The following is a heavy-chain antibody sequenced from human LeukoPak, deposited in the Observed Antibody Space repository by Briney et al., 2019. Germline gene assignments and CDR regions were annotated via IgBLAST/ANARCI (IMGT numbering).Heavy chain of an antibody. CDR2: IYYSGST. J-gene: IGHJ6*03. Sequence: PSETLSLTCTVSGGSISSYYWSWIRQPPGKGLEWIGYIYYSGSTNYNPSLKSRVTISVDTSKNQFSLKLSSVTAADTAVYYCTRPSTTVGYYMDVWGKGTTVTVSS. D-gene: IGHD4-11*01. V-gene: IGHV4-59*08. CDR1: GGSISSYY. CDR3: TRPSTTVGYYMDV.